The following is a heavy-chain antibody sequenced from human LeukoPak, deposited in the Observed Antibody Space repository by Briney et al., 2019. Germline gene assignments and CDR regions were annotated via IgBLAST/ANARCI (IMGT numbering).Heavy chain of an antibody. V-gene: IGHV1-18*01. Sequence: GASVKVSCKASGYTFTSYGISWVRQAPGQGLEWMVWISAYNGNTNYAQKLQGRVTMTTDTSTSTAYMELRSLRSDDTAVYYCARDMVRGVINTPPDYWGQGTLVTVSS. CDR2: ISAYNGNT. J-gene: IGHJ4*02. CDR1: GYTFTSYG. CDR3: ARDMVRGVINTPPDY. D-gene: IGHD3-10*01.